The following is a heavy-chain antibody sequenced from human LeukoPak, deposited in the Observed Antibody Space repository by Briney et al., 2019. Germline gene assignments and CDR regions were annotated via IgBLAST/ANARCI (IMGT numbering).Heavy chain of an antibody. J-gene: IGHJ3*02. Sequence: GGSPRLSCAASVFTFSSYGMYWVRQAPGKAREGGAFIQFEGNNQYYADSVKGRFTISRDNSKHTLYLQMNRLRAEDTAVYYCAKDWGYSGYDCAFDIWGQETMVTVSS. CDR1: VFTFSSYG. V-gene: IGHV3-30*02. CDR3: AKDWGYSGYDCAFDI. D-gene: IGHD5-12*01. CDR2: IQFEGNNQ.